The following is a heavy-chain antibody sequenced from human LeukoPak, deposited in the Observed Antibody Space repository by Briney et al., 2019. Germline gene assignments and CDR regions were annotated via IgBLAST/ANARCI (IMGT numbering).Heavy chain of an antibody. D-gene: IGHD5-18*01. J-gene: IGHJ4*02. CDR2: VKQDGSEK. CDR1: GFTFSSYW. V-gene: IGHV3-7*01. Sequence: GGSLRLSCAASGFTFSSYWMSWVRQAPGKGLEWVANVKQDGSEKYYVDSVKGRFTISRDNAKNSLYLQMSSLRAEDTAVYYCARDAGGYGFYGDYWGQGTLVTISS. CDR3: ARDAGGYGFYGDY.